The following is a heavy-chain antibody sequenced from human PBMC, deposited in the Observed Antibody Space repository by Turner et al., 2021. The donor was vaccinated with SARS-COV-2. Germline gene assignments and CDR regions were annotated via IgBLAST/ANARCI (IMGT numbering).Heavy chain of an antibody. CDR1: AFTFSSYA. CDR3: ARARGYSSSWYGVDVPFDP. J-gene: IGHJ5*02. D-gene: IGHD6-13*01. V-gene: IGHV3-30-3*01. CDR2: ISSDGSNK. Sequence: QVQLVESGGGVVQPGRSLRLSCAACAFTFSSYAMHWVRQAPGKGLEWVAFISSDGSNKYYADSVKGRFTISRDNSKNTLYLQMNSLRAEDTAVYYCARARGYSSSWYGVDVPFDPWGQGTLVTVSS.